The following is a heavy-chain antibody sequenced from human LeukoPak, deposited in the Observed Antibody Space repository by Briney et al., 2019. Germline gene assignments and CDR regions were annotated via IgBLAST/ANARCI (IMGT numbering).Heavy chain of an antibody. CDR3: ARDPYGDGYYFDY. D-gene: IGHD4-17*01. V-gene: IGHV3-30-3*01. Sequence: GGSLRLSCAASGFTFSSYAMHWVRQAPGKGLEWVAVISYDGSNKYYADSVKGRFTISRDNSKNTLYLQMNSLRAEDTAVYYCARDPYGDGYYFDYWGQGTLVTVSS. CDR2: ISYDGSNK. CDR1: GFTFSSYA. J-gene: IGHJ4*02.